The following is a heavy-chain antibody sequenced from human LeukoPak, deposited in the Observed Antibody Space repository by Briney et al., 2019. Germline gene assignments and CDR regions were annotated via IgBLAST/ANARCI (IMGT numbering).Heavy chain of an antibody. CDR1: GFTFSSYA. D-gene: IGHD3-22*01. CDR3: AEGVTMIVVVILDY. V-gene: IGHV3-23*01. Sequence: PGGSLRLSCAASGFTFSSYAMSWVRQAPGKGLEWVSAISGSGGSTYYADSVKGRFTISRDNSKNTLYLQMNSLRAEDTAVYYCAEGVTMIVVVILDYWGQGTPVTVSS. J-gene: IGHJ4*02. CDR2: ISGSGGST.